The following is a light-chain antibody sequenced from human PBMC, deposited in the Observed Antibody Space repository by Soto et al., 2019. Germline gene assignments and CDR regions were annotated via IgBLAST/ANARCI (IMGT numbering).Light chain of an antibody. CDR2: SNN. Sequence: QSVLTQPPSASGTPGQRVTISCSGSSSNIGSNRVYWYQQFPGTAPKLVIYSNNQRPSGVPDRVSGAKSGTSASLAISGLRSEDEADYYCAAWDDSLSAWVFGGGTKVTVL. CDR3: AAWDDSLSAWV. V-gene: IGLV1-47*02. J-gene: IGLJ3*02. CDR1: SSNIGSNR.